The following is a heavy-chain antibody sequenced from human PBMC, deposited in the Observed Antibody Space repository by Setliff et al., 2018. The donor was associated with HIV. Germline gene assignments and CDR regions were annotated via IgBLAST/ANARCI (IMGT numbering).Heavy chain of an antibody. CDR3: AREIYGGNSRPFDY. V-gene: IGHV4-59*01. D-gene: IGHD4-17*01. J-gene: IGHJ4*02. Sequence: SETLSLTCTVSGGSITGYFWNWIRQSPGKGLEWIGYIYYNGNTNYNPTLNSRGTISVDTSKSQFSLKLTSVTAADTAVYYCAREIYGGNSRPFDYRGQGTLVTVSS. CDR1: GGSITGYF. CDR2: IYYNGNT.